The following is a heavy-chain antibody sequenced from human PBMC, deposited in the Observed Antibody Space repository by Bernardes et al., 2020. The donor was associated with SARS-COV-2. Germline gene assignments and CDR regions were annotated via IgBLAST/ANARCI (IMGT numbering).Heavy chain of an antibody. CDR2: IYFSGNT. V-gene: IGHV4-39*01. Sequence: SEPLSLTCTVSGGYVTSDSHFWGWLLQPPGKGLEWIGFIYFSGNTYYNPSLKSRVTISVDTSKNQFSLRLTFVTAADTAVYYCAGSSCGIDCYIGGLRSWDYGMDVWGQGTTVTVSS. J-gene: IGHJ6*02. D-gene: IGHD2-21*02. CDR3: AGSSCGIDCYIGGLRSWDYGMDV. CDR1: GGYVTSDSHF.